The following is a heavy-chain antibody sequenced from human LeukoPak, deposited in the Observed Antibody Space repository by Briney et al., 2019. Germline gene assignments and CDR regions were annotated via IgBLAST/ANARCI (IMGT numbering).Heavy chain of an antibody. J-gene: IGHJ5*02. V-gene: IGHV4-39*07. CDR2: ISYSGST. D-gene: IGHD6-13*01. CDR3: AGRSWYNWFDR. Sequence: SETLSLTCTVSGGSISSSSYYWGWIRQPPGKGLEWIGSISYSGSTSYNPSLKSRVTISVATSKNQFSLKVSSVTAADTAVYYCAGRSWYNWFDRWGQGTLVTVSS. CDR1: GGSISSSSYY.